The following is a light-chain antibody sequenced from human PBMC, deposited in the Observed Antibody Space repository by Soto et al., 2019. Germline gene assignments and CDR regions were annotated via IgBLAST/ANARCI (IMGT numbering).Light chain of an antibody. CDR3: EQRRKWPPALT. J-gene: IGKJ4*01. V-gene: IGKV3-11*01. CDR2: DAS. CDR1: QSVGTF. Sequence: EIVLTQSPATLSLSPGERATLSCRASQSVGTFLAWYQHKPGQAPRLLIYDASNRATGVPARFSGSGYGTDFTLTISSLEPEDFAVYDCEQRRKWPPALTVGGGTKVEIK.